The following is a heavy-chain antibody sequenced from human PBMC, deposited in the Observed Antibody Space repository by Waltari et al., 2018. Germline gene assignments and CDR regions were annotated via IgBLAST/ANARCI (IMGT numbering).Heavy chain of an antibody. V-gene: IGHV4-59*11. CDR3: ARDRRVTGDRAAHFDY. Sequence: QVQLQESGPGLVKPSETLSLTCTVSGGSISSHYWSWIRQPPGKGLEWIGYIYYSGSTNSTPSLKSRVTISVDTSKNQFSLKLSSVTAADTAVYYCARDRRVTGDRAAHFDYWGQGTLVTVSS. D-gene: IGHD7-27*01. J-gene: IGHJ4*02. CDR1: GGSISSHY. CDR2: IYYSGST.